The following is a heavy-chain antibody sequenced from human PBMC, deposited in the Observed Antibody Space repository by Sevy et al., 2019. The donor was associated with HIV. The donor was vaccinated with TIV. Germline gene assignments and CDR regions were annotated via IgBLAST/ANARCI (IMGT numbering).Heavy chain of an antibody. CDR1: GFTFSDFY. J-gene: IGHJ4*02. CDR3: ARGGWGTSFEKYIDY. Sequence: GGSLRLSCAASGFTSGFTFSDFYMIWIRQAPGKGLEWVSYISSSATTIYYADSVKGRFTISRDNAKNSVYLQMNSLRAEDTAVYYCARGGWGTSFEKYIDYWGQGTLVTVSS. V-gene: IGHV3-11*01. D-gene: IGHD3-16*01. CDR2: ISSSATTI.